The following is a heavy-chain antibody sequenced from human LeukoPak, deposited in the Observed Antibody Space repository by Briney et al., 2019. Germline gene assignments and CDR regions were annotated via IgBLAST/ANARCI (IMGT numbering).Heavy chain of an antibody. CDR3: TRVWFARWLHPLYYFDY. V-gene: IGHV3-49*03. CDR2: IRSKAYGWTT. CDR1: GFTFGDYA. J-gene: IGHJ4*02. Sequence: GGSLRLSCTASGFTFGDYAMSWFRQAPGKGLEWVGFIRSKAYGWTTEYAASVKGRFTISRDDSKSIAYLQMNSLKTEDTAVYYFTRVWFARWLHPLYYFDYWGQGTLVTVSS. D-gene: IGHD5-24*01.